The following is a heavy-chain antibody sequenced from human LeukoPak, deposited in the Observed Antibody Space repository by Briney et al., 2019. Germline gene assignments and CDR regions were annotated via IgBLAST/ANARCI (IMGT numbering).Heavy chain of an antibody. J-gene: IGHJ4*02. Sequence: GESLKISCKGSGYSFTSHWIGWVRQMPGKGLEWMGIVNPDDSDTIYSPSFQGQVTISADESITTSYLQWSSLKASDTAMYYCARLRWPRGGRSSFDYWGQGALVTVSS. V-gene: IGHV5-51*01. D-gene: IGHD3-10*01. CDR3: ARLRWPRGGRSSFDY. CDR1: GYSFTSHW. CDR2: VNPDDSDT.